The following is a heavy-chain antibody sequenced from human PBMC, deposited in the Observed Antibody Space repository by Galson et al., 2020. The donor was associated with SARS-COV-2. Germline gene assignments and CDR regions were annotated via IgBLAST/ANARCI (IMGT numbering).Heavy chain of an antibody. D-gene: IGHD6-19*01. CDR3: ARIIAVAIKYYFDY. J-gene: IGHJ4*02. CDR1: GGSISSSSYY. V-gene: IGHV4-39*01. CDR2: IYYSGST. Sequence: SETLSLTCTVSGGSISSSSYYWGCLRQPPGQGLDSTGSIYYSGSTYYNPSLKSRVTISVDTSKNQFSLKLSSVTAADTAVYYCARIIAVAIKYYFDYWGQGTLVTVSS.